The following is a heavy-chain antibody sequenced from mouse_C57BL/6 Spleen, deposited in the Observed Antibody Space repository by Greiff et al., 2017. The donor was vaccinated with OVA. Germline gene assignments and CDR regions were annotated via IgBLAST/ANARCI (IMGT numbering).Heavy chain of an antibody. CDR2: IYIGNGYT. Sequence: VQLKQSGAELVRPGSSVKMSCKTSGYTFTSYGINWVKQRPGQGLEWIGYIYIGNGYTEYNEKFKGKATLTSDTSSSTAYMQLSSLTSEDSAIYFWARKVTTAYYAMDYWGQGTSVTVSS. V-gene: IGHV1-58*01. D-gene: IGHD2-2*01. CDR3: ARKVTTAYYAMDY. J-gene: IGHJ4*01. CDR1: GYTFTSYG.